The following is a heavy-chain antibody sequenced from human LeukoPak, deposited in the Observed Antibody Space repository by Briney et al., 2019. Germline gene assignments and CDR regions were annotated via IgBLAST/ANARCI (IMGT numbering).Heavy chain of an antibody. D-gene: IGHD3-9*01. V-gene: IGHV1-18*01. J-gene: IGHJ4*02. CDR1: GYTFTSYG. Sequence: ASVKVSCKASGYTFTSYGISWVRQAPGQGLKWMGWISAYNGNTNYAQKLQGRVTMTTDTSTSTAYMELRSLRSDDTAVYYCARDIEDYYDIVTGGFDYWGQGTLVTVSS. CDR3: ARDIEDYYDIVTGGFDY. CDR2: ISAYNGNT.